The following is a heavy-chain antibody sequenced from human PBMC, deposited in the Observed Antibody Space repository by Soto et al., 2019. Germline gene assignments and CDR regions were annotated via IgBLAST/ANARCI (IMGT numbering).Heavy chain of an antibody. D-gene: IGHD5-18*01. Sequence: EVQLVESGGGLVKPGGSLKLSCAASGFTFSTYNMNWVRQAPGEGLEWVSSISSSSTYIYYADSVKGRLTTSRDNAKNALYLQMTRLRAEDTAVYYCASGWIRDPWMHWGQGTLVTVSS. V-gene: IGHV3-21*01. CDR2: ISSSSTYI. CDR1: GFTFSTYN. CDR3: ASGWIRDPWMH. J-gene: IGHJ4*02.